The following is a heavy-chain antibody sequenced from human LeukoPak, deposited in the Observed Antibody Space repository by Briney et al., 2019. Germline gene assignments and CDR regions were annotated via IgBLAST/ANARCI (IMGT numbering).Heavy chain of an antibody. V-gene: IGHV1-69*05. CDR3: ASLAYCGGDCYPYYFDY. CDR1: GGTFSSYA. Sequence: SVKFSCKASGGTFSSYAISWVRQAPGQGLEWMGGIIPIFGTANYAQKFQGRVTITTDESTSTAYMELSSLSSEDTAVYYCASLAYCGGDCYPYYFDYWGQGTLVTVSS. J-gene: IGHJ4*02. D-gene: IGHD2-21*02. CDR2: IIPIFGTA.